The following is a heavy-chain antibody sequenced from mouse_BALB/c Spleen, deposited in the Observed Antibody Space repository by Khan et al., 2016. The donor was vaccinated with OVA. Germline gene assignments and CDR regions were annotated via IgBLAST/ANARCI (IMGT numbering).Heavy chain of an antibody. J-gene: IGHJ4*01. CDR3: GRGAGTTYGMDY. D-gene: IGHD4-1*01. CDR1: GYTFSNYW. CDR2: ILPGSDNI. V-gene: IGHV1-9*01. Sequence: QVQLKESGAELMKPGASVKISCKATGYTFSNYWIEWVKQRPGHGLEWIGEILPGSDNINYNEKFKGKATFTADTSSNTAYMQLSSLTSDDSAVYYCGRGAGTTYGMDYWGQGTSVTVSS.